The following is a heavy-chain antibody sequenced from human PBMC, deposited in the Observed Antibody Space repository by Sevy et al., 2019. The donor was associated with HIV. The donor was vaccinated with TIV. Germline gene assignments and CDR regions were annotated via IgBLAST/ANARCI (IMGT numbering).Heavy chain of an antibody. D-gene: IGHD6-6*01. V-gene: IGHV3-7*01. Sequence: GGSLRLSCAASGFTFSNYWMSWVRQAPGKGPEWVANINQDGSEKYYVDSVKGRFTISRDNAKNSLYLQMNSLRAEDTAVYYCARGPSYSRSYWLDPWGQGTLVTVSS. J-gene: IGHJ5*02. CDR3: ARGPSYSRSYWLDP. CDR1: GFTFSNYW. CDR2: INQDGSEK.